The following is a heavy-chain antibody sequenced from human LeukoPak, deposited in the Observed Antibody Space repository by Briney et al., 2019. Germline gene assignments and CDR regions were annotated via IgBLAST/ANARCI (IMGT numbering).Heavy chain of an antibody. Sequence: SETLSLTCTVSGGSISTYYWSWIRQPPGKGLEWIGYIYYSGSTNYNPSLKSRVTISVDTSKNQFSLKLSSVTAADTAVYYCARIVGTWGFDPWGQGTLVTVSS. CDR3: ARIVGTWGFDP. V-gene: IGHV4-59*08. D-gene: IGHD1-26*01. CDR2: IYYSGST. CDR1: GGSISTYY. J-gene: IGHJ5*02.